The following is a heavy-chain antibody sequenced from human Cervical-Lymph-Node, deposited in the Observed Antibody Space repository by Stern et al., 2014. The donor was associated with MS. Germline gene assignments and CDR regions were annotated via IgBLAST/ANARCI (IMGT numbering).Heavy chain of an antibody. CDR1: GFTFNSHG. V-gene: IGHV3-30*18. CDR3: AKDITMVRGAIDY. CDR2: ISYDGSTK. J-gene: IGHJ4*02. Sequence: VQLVESGGGVVQPGRSLRISCAGSGFTFNSHGIHWVRQAPGKGLEWVTVISYDGSTKYYADSVKGRFTISRDNSKNTVYLQMNTLRPEDTAVYYCAKDITMVRGAIDYWGQGALVIVS. D-gene: IGHD3-10*01.